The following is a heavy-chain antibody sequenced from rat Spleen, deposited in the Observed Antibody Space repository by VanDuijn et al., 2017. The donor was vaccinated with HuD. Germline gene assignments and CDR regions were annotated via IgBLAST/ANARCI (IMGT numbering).Heavy chain of an antibody. CDR1: GFTFNYYW. Sequence: EVQLVESGGGLVQPGRSLKLSCITSGFTFNYYWMTWIRQAPGKGLEWVASISYEGSSSYYGDSVKGRFTISSDNAKSTLYLQMNSPRSEDTSTYFCTRHWNDDYFDYWGQGVMVTVSS. CDR2: ISYEGSSS. J-gene: IGHJ2*01. V-gene: IGHV5-31*01. CDR3: TRHWNDDYFDY.